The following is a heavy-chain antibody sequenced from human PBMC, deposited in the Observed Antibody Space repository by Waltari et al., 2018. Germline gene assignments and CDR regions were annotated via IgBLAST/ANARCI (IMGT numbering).Heavy chain of an antibody. V-gene: IGHV3-53*02. CDR2: LSAGGDT. CDR3: AKGTIFAGALDY. D-gene: IGHD3-3*02. Sequence: EVHLVETGGGLIQPGGSLRLPCAVSGVTVSSSYMGWVRQAPGKGLEWVSYLSAGGDTYFAGSLQGRVTISRDDSKNSLFLQMNSLSAADTAVYYCAKGTIFAGALDYWGQGALVTVSS. J-gene: IGHJ4*02. CDR1: GVTVSSSY.